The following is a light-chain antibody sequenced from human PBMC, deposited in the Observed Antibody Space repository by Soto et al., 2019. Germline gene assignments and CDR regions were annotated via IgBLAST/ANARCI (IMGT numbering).Light chain of an antibody. CDR1: QSISYW. J-gene: IGKJ1*01. CDR3: QQYNSSPWA. V-gene: IGKV1-5*03. Sequence: DIQMTQSPSSLSASVGDRVTITYRASQSISYWLAWYQQKPGKAPKLLIYKASSLESGVPSRFSGSGSRTEFTLTISSLQPDDFATYYCQQYNSSPWAFGPGTKVEIK. CDR2: KAS.